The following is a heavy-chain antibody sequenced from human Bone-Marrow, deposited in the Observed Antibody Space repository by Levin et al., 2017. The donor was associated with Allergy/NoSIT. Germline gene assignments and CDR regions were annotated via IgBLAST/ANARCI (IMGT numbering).Heavy chain of an antibody. CDR1: GYSFASYW. CDR3: ARQGNYGSGTPSNYYYYYGMDV. CDR2: IYPGDSDT. Sequence: HGESLKISCKGSGYSFASYWIAWVRQMPGKGLEWMGIIYPGDSDTRYSLSFEGQVTISADKSISTAYLQWSSLKASDTAMYYCARQGNYGSGTPSNYYYYYGMDVWGQGTTVTVSS. J-gene: IGHJ6*02. V-gene: IGHV5-51*01. D-gene: IGHD3-10*01.